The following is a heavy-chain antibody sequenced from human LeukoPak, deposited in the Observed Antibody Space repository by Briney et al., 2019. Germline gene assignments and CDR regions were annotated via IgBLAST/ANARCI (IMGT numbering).Heavy chain of an antibody. Sequence: GGSLRLSGAASGFTFSRYAMHWVRQAPGKGLQWVAVISYDGTNKYYADSVKGRFTISRDNSKNTLYLQMNSLRAEDTAVYYCARDLFDGDYVYYYGMDVWGQGTTVTVSS. J-gene: IGHJ6*02. CDR3: ARDLFDGDYVYYYGMDV. CDR2: ISYDGTNK. D-gene: IGHD4-17*01. CDR1: GFTFSRYA. V-gene: IGHV3-30-3*01.